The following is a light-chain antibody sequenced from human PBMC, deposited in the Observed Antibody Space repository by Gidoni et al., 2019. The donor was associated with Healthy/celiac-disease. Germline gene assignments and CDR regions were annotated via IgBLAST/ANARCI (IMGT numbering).Light chain of an antibody. CDR2: LGS. J-gene: IGKJ4*01. CDR3: MQALQTPT. CDR1: QSRLHSNGDNY. Sequence: IVMAHSLLSLPVTPGEPACISCRSSQSRLHSNGDNYVEWYLQKPGQSPQLLNYLGSNRAARVHDRFSGSGSGTDITLKISRVEAEDVGVYYRMQALQTPTFGGGTKVEIK. V-gene: IGKV2-28*01.